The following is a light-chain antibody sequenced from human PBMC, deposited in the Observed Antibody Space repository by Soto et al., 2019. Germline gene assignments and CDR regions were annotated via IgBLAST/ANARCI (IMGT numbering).Light chain of an antibody. J-gene: IGLJ1*01. CDR3: GTWDNSLSAGV. CDR1: SSNIGNNY. CDR2: DNH. Sequence: QSVLTQPPSVSAAPGQKGTISCSGSSSNIGNNYVSWFQQLPGKAPKLLIYDNHKRPSGIPDRFSGSKSGTSATLGITGLQTGDEADYYCGTWDNSLSAGVFGTGTKLTVL. V-gene: IGLV1-51*01.